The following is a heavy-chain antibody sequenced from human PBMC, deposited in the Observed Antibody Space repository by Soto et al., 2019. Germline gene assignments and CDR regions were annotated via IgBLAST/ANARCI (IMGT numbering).Heavy chain of an antibody. Sequence: SETLSLTCTVSGGSISSYYWSWIRQPPGKGLEWIGYIYYSGSTNYNPSLKSRVTISVDTSKNQFSLKLSSVTAADTAVYYCERDGHRSSSSYWLDPWGQGTLVTVYS. CDR3: ERDGHRSSSSYWLDP. D-gene: IGHD6-6*01. J-gene: IGHJ5*02. CDR2: IYYSGST. CDR1: GGSISSYY. V-gene: IGHV4-59*01.